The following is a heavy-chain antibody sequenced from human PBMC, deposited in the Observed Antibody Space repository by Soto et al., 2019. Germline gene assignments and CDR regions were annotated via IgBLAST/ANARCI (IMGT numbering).Heavy chain of an antibody. CDR1: GFTFSSYA. Sequence: GGSLRLSCAASGFTFSSYAMSWVRQAPGKGLEWVSAISGSGGSTYYADSVKGRFTISRDNSKNTLYLQMNSLRAEDTAVYYCAKGTGLGGYTYWYFDLWGRGTLVTVSS. J-gene: IGHJ2*01. D-gene: IGHD3-22*01. V-gene: IGHV3-23*01. CDR2: ISGSGGST. CDR3: AKGTGLGGYTYWYFDL.